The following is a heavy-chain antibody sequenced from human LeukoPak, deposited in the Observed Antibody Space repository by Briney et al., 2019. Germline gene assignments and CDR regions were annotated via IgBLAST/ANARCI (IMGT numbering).Heavy chain of an antibody. Sequence: GGSLRLSCAASGFTFSSYSMNWVRQAPGKGLEWVSSISSSSSYIYYADSVKGRFTISRDNAKNSLYLQMNSLRAEDTAVYYCARFAAGGSYYYYMDVWGKGTTVTVSS. D-gene: IGHD6-25*01. V-gene: IGHV3-21*01. CDR2: ISSSSSYI. CDR1: GFTFSSYS. CDR3: ARFAAGGSYYYYMDV. J-gene: IGHJ6*03.